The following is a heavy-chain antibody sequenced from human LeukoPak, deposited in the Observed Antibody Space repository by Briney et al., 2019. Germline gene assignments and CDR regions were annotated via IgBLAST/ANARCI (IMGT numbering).Heavy chain of an antibody. CDR2: ISSSSSYI. D-gene: IGHD3-10*01. CDR3: ARDGQKILWFFYYMDV. CDR1: GFTFSSYS. J-gene: IGHJ6*03. Sequence: GGSLRLSCAASGFTFSSYSMNWVRQAPGKGLEWVSSISSSSSYIYYADSVKGRFTISRDNAKNSLYLQMNSLRAEDTAVYYCARDGQKILWFFYYMDVWGKGTTVTVSS. V-gene: IGHV3-21*01.